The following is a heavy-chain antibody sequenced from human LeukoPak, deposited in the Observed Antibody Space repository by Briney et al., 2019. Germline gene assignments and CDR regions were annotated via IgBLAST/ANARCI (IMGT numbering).Heavy chain of an antibody. Sequence: ASVKVSCKASGYTFTSYDINWERQATGQGLEWMGCMNPNSGNTGYAQKFQGRGTMTSNTSISTAYMELSSLRSEDTAVYYCARAPTVAGSDYWGQGTLVTVSS. J-gene: IGHJ4*02. V-gene: IGHV1-8*01. CDR3: ARAPTVAGSDY. D-gene: IGHD6-19*01. CDR2: MNPNSGNT. CDR1: GYTFTSYD.